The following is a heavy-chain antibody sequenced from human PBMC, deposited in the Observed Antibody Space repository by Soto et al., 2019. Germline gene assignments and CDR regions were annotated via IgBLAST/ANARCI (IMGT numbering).Heavy chain of an antibody. Sequence: QVQLVQSGAEVKKPGASVKVSCKASGYTFTSYGISWVRQAPGQGLEWMGWISAYNGNTNYAQKLQGRVTMTADTSTSTAYMELRSLRSDDTAVYYCARLVDTARVLYWFDPWGQGTLITVSS. D-gene: IGHD5-18*01. CDR1: GYTFTSYG. CDR2: ISAYNGNT. J-gene: IGHJ5*02. CDR3: ARLVDTARVLYWFDP. V-gene: IGHV1-18*01.